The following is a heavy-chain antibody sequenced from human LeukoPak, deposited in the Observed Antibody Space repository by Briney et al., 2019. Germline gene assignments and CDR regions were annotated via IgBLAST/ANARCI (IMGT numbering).Heavy chain of an antibody. CDR2: INHSGST. J-gene: IGHJ4*02. V-gene: IGHV4-34*01. CDR1: GGSISSYY. Sequence: PSETLSLTCTVSGGSISSYYWSWIRQPPEKGLEWIGEINHSGSTNYNPSLKSRVTISVDTSKNQFSLKLSSVTAADTAVYYCARGYDSSGYCDYWGQGTLVTVSS. D-gene: IGHD3-22*01. CDR3: ARGYDSSGYCDY.